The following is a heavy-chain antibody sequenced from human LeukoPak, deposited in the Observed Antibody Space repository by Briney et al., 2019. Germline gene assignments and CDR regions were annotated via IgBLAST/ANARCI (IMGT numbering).Heavy chain of an antibody. V-gene: IGHV5-51*01. CDR3: ARHHYGDYSYYYYGMDV. Sequence: PGESLKISCKGSGYSFTSYWIGWVRQMPGKGLEWMGIIYPGDSDTRYSPSFQGQVTISADKSISTAYLQWSSLKASDTAMYYCARHHYGDYSYYYYGMDVWGQGTTVTVSS. J-gene: IGHJ6*02. CDR2: IYPGDSDT. CDR1: GYSFTSYW. D-gene: IGHD4-17*01.